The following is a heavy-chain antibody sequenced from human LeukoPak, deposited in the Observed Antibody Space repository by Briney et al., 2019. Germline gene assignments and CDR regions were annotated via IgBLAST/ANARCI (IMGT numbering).Heavy chain of an antibody. D-gene: IGHD3-22*01. CDR3: AKDGQAATYYYDSGAYYYDY. J-gene: IGHJ4*02. Sequence: PGGSLRLSCAASGFTFSSYAMSWVRQAPGKGLEWVSAIRGSGGNTYYADSMKGRFTISRDNSKNTLYLQMNSLRAEDTAVYYCAKDGQAATYYYDSGAYYYDYWGQGTLVTVSS. CDR1: GFTFSSYA. CDR2: IRGSGGNT. V-gene: IGHV3-23*01.